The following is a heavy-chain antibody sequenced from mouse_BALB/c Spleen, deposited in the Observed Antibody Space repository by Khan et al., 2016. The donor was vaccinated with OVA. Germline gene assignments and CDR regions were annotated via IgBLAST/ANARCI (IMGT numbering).Heavy chain of an antibody. Sequence: QVQLKQSGPGLVAPSQSLSITCTVSGFSLSRYNIHWVRQPPGKGLERLGMIWGGGGTAYNSTLKIRLSISKDNSKSQVFLKRNSLQTDDTAMYFCAREYYRYDGYYAMDYWGQGTSVTVSS. J-gene: IGHJ4*01. CDR1: GFSLSRYN. CDR3: AREYYRYDGYYAMDY. D-gene: IGHD2-14*01. CDR2: IWGGGGT. V-gene: IGHV2-6-4*01.